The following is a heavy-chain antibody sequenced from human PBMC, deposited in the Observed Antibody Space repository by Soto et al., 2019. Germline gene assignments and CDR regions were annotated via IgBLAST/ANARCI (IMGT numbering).Heavy chain of an antibody. CDR2: FRTSGDGGTT. CDR1: GFTFSSYS. CDR3: TKKVNSGPGSQYFDY. D-gene: IGHD3-10*01. Sequence: GGSLRLSCAASGFTFSSYSMSWVRQAPGKGLEWVSGFRTSGDGGTTYYADSVKGRFTISRDNSKNRLFLQMNSLRAEDTAIYYCTKKVNSGPGSQYFDYWGQGTLVTVSS. V-gene: IGHV3-23*01. J-gene: IGHJ4*02.